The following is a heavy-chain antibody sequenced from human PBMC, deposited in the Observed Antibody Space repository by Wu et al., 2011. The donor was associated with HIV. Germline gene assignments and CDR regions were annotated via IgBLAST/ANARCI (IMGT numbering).Heavy chain of an antibody. D-gene: IGHD2-15*01. CDR1: GFTFTTFY. CDR2: IHPRGGGT. Sequence: QVQLVQSGAEVMKPGASVKLSCKTSGFTFTTFYVNWVRQAPGQGLEWMGIIHPRGGGTTYAQKFQGRVTMTSDTSTSTAYMEVSSLRSEDTAIYYCARERLVVIAAMGDRFHFYGMDVWGQGTTVTVSS. J-gene: IGHJ6*02. CDR3: ARERLVVIAAMGDRFHFYGMDV. V-gene: IGHV1-46*01.